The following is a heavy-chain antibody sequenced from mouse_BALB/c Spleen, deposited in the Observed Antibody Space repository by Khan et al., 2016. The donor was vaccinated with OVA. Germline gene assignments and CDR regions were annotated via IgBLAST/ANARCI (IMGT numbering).Heavy chain of an antibody. D-gene: IGHD1-2*01. Sequence: VQLQQPGPEVVKPGASVKISCKASGYTFTDYNMDWVKQRHGKSLEWIGYFFPNSGGSGYSQKFKTKATLTVDISSSTAYMDLGSLTSEDSAVYYCVRSGYGSFGFWGQGTLVTVSA. CDR2: FFPNSGGS. J-gene: IGHJ3*01. CDR3: VRSGYGSFGF. CDR1: GYTFTDYN. V-gene: IGHV1S29*02.